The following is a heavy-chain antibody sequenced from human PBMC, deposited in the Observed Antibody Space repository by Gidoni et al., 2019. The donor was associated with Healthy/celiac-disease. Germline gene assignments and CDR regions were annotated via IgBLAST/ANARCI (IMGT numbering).Heavy chain of an antibody. CDR1: GGSFSGYY. J-gene: IGHJ5*02. Sequence: QVQLQQWGAGLWKPSETLSLTCAVYGGSFSGYYWSWIRQPPGKGLEWIGEINHSGSTNYNPSLKSRVTISVDTSKNQFSLKLSSVTAADTAVYYCAREHIITMIVVPKCWFDPWGQGTLVTVSS. V-gene: IGHV4-34*01. D-gene: IGHD3-22*01. CDR3: AREHIITMIVVPKCWFDP. CDR2: INHSGST.